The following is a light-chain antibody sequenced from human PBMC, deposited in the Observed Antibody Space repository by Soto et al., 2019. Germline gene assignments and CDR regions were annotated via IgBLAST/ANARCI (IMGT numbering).Light chain of an antibody. V-gene: IGKV3-11*01. CDR2: DAS. CDR3: QQRSNWPPIS. CDR1: QSVSSY. Sequence: EIVLTQSPATLSLSPGERATLSCRASQSVSSYLAWYQQKPGQPPRLLIYDASNRATGIPARFSGSGSGTDFTLTISGLEPEDFSAYYCQQRSNWPPISFGQGTLLEIK. J-gene: IGKJ5*01.